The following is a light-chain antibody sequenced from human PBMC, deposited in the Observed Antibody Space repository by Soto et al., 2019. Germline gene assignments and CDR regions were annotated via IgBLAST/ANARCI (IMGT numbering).Light chain of an antibody. Sequence: IQMTQSPSTLSPSVGDRVTITCRASQSGHNWLAWYQQKPGEAPRLLIYDASTLQSGVPSRFSGSGSGTEFTLTISSLQPDDFATYYCQQYKDYSPYTFGQGTKLEIK. CDR1: QSGHNW. J-gene: IGKJ2*01. CDR3: QQYKDYSPYT. V-gene: IGKV1-5*01. CDR2: DAS.